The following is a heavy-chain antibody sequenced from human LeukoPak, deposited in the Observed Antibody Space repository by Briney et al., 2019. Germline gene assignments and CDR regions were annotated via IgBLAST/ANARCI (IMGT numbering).Heavy chain of an antibody. CDR2: ISYDRSIT. J-gene: IGHJ4*02. D-gene: IGHD1-20*01. Sequence: LSGGSLRLSCAASGFTFSSYAMHWVRQAPGKGLEWVAVISYDRSITYYADSVKGRFTLSCDNSKNTLYLQMNSLSPEDTAVYYCLRDLNWSLDQWGQGTLVTVSS. CDR1: GFTFSSYA. CDR3: LRDLNWSLDQ. V-gene: IGHV3-30-3*01.